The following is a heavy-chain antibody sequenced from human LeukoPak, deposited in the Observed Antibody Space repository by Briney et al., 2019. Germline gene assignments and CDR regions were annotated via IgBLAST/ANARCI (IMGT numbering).Heavy chain of an antibody. V-gene: IGHV1-8*01. CDR2: MNPNSGNT. Sequence: ASVKVSCKASGYTFTSYDINWVRQATGQGLEWMGWMNPNSGNTGYAQKFQGRVTMTRDTSISTAYMELSRLRSDDTAVYYCARVGTTVTTFDYWGQGTLVTVSS. CDR3: ARVGTTVTTFDY. D-gene: IGHD4-17*01. J-gene: IGHJ4*02. CDR1: GYTFTSYD.